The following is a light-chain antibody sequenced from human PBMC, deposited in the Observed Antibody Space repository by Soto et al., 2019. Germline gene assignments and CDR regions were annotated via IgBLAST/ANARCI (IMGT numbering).Light chain of an antibody. J-gene: IGLJ3*02. CDR2: ANS. CDR1: NSNIGAGYD. CDR3: QSYDRGLSARV. V-gene: IGLV1-40*01. Sequence: QSVLTQPPSVSGAPGQRVTISCTGSNSNIGAGYDVHWYQQLPGTAPKLLIYANSNRPSGVPDRFSGSKSGTSASLAITGLQAEDEADYYCQSYDRGLSARVFVGGTQLTVL.